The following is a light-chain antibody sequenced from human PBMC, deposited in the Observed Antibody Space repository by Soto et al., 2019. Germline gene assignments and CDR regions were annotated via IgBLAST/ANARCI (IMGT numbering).Light chain of an antibody. Sequence: QSVLTQPASVSGSPGQSITISCTGTSSDIGAYNYVSWYQQHPGKAPKLMFYGVSNRPSGVSNRFSGSKSDNTASLTISGLQAEDEGDYYCNSYTGTSAWVFGGGTKLTVL. CDR3: NSYTGTSAWV. V-gene: IGLV2-14*01. J-gene: IGLJ3*02. CDR1: SSDIGAYNY. CDR2: GVS.